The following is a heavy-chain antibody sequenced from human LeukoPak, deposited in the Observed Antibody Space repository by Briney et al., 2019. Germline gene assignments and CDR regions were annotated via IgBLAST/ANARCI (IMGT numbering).Heavy chain of an antibody. D-gene: IGHD3-22*01. CDR2: INHSGST. J-gene: IGHJ3*02. CDR1: GGSFSGYY. Sequence: SETVSLTCAVYGGSFSGYYWSWIRQPPGKGLEWIGEINHSGSTNYNPSLKSRVTISVDTSKNQFSLKLSSVTAADTAVYYCARADSSGYYWGGEDDAFDIWGQGTMVTVSS. V-gene: IGHV4-34*01. CDR3: ARADSSGYYWGGEDDAFDI.